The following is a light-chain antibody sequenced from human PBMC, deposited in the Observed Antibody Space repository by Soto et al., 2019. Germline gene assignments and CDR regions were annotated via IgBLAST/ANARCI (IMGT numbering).Light chain of an antibody. Sequence: QSVLTQSSAASASLGSSVKLTCTLNSVHTTYIIAWHQQQAGKAPRYLLKLEGSGSYTKGTGVPDRFSGSTSGADRYLTISNLQSEDEADYYCETWDSKTQVFFAGGTKVTVL. CDR2: LEGSGSY. J-gene: IGLJ2*01. CDR1: SVHTTYI. CDR3: ETWDSKTQVF. V-gene: IGLV4-60*03.